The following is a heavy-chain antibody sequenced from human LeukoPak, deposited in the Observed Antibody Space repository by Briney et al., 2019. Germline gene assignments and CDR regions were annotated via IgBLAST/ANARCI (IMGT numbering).Heavy chain of an antibody. Sequence: PSETLSLTCNVSGDSVNNTNYYWAWIRQPPGKGLEWIGSINYRGNTYFNPSLKSRITLSVDTSMNQFSLKLTSVTAADTAMFFCARVPYRSSSPFFNFWGQGTLVTASS. CDR2: INYRGNT. D-gene: IGHD6-6*01. J-gene: IGHJ4*02. V-gene: IGHV4-39*07. CDR3: ARVPYRSSSPFFNF. CDR1: GDSVNNTNYY.